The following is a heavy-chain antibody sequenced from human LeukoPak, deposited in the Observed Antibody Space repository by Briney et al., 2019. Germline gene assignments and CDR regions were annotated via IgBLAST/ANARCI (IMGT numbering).Heavy chain of an antibody. V-gene: IGHV4-39*07. CDR2: IYYSGST. CDR3: ARGGARGYYYYYMDV. J-gene: IGHJ6*03. D-gene: IGHD4/OR15-4a*01. Sequence: PSETLSLTCTVSGGSISSSSYYWGWIRQPPGKGLEWIGSIYYSGSTYYNPSLKSRVTISVDTSKNQFSLKLSSVTAADTALYYCARGGARGYYYYYMDVWGKGTTVTVSS. CDR1: GGSISSSSYY.